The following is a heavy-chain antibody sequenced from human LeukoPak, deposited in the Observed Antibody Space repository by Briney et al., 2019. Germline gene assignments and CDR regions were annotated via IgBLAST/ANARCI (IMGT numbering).Heavy chain of an antibody. Sequence: GGSLRLSCAASGFTFSPYWMSWLGQAPGHGLEWVANIRQNGVEKYYVDSVRGRFTISRDNAKKSLFLQMNSLRVEDTAVYYCARGEIGGDWYGGWGQGTLVTVSS. J-gene: IGHJ4*02. CDR1: GFTFSPYW. D-gene: IGHD2-21*02. CDR2: IRQNGVEK. CDR3: ARGEIGGDWYGG. V-gene: IGHV3-7*04.